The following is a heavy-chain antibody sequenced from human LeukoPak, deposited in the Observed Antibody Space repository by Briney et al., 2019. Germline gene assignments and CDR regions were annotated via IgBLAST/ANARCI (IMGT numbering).Heavy chain of an antibody. J-gene: IGHJ4*02. D-gene: IGHD5-18*01. CDR3: AREVREDTAMVKDY. CDR1: GGSISSYY. CDR2: INHSGST. Sequence: SETLSLTCTVSGGSISSYYWSWIRQPPGKGLEWIGEINHSGSTNYNPSLKSRVTISVDTSKNQFSLKLSSVTAADTAVYYCAREVREDTAMVKDYWGQGTLVTVSS. V-gene: IGHV4-34*01.